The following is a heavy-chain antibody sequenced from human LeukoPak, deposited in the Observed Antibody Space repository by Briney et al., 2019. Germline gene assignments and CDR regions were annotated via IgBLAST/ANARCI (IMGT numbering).Heavy chain of an antibody. D-gene: IGHD6-19*01. CDR3: ARDHFSLEQWLDYYYYYGMDV. Sequence: GGSLRLSWAASGFTFGSYAMRWVRQAPGKGLEYVSAISINGGSTYYANSVKGRCTISRGNSQDTLYLPMGSLRAEDMAVYYCARDHFSLEQWLDYYYYYGMDVWGQGTTVTVSS. CDR2: ISINGGST. CDR1: GFTFGSYA. J-gene: IGHJ6*02. V-gene: IGHV3-64*01.